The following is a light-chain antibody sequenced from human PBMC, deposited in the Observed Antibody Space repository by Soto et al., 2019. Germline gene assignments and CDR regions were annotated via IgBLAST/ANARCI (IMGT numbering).Light chain of an antibody. V-gene: IGKV3D-20*01. J-gene: IGKJ5*01. CDR3: QQYGRSPIT. Sequence: EIVLTQSPVTLSLSPGGRASLSCGASQSVRGNYLAWYQQKPGLAPRLLISDASSRAAGIPDRFSGSWSGTDFTLTISRLEPEDFAVYYCQQYGRSPITFGQGTRLEIK. CDR1: QSVRGNY. CDR2: DAS.